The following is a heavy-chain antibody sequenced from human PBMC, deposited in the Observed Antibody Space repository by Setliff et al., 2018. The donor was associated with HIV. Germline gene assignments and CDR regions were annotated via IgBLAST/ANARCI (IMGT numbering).Heavy chain of an antibody. CDR3: ARDRKDYYGSGSYYPDAFDI. J-gene: IGHJ3*02. CDR1: GYTFTSYA. CDR2: IIPIFGTA. D-gene: IGHD3-10*01. Sequence: SVKVSCKASGYTFTSYAISWVRQAPGQGLEWMGGIIPIFGTANYAQKFQGRVTITTDESTSTAYMELSSLRSEDTAVYYCARDRKDYYGSGSYYPDAFDIWGQGTMVTVSS. V-gene: IGHV1-69*05.